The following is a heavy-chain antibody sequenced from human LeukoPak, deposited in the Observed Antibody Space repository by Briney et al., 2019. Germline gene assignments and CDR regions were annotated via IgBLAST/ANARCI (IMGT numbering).Heavy chain of an antibody. Sequence: GGSLRLSCAASGLTVSSHYMSWVRQAPGEGLGGVSYISSSGSTIYYADSVKGRFTISRDNAKNSLYLQMNSLRAEDTAVYYCAKDQTAFITLYYYYYMDVWGKGTTVTVSS. J-gene: IGHJ6*03. CDR2: ISSSGSTI. CDR1: GLTVSSHY. D-gene: IGHD1-20*01. CDR3: AKDQTAFITLYYYYYMDV. V-gene: IGHV3-11*01.